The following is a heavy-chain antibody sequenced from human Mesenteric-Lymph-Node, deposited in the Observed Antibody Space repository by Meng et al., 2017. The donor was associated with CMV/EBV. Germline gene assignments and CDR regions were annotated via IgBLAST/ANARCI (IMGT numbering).Heavy chain of an antibody. V-gene: IGHV3-48*03. CDR3: AKERGVGSAGYFDL. J-gene: IGHJ2*01. Sequence: GESLKISCAASGFTFSSYEMNWVRQAPGKGLEWVSYISSSGSTIYYADSVKGRFTISRDNAKNSLYLQMNSLRAEDTAVYYCAKERGVGSAGYFDLWGRGTLVTVSS. D-gene: IGHD3-3*01. CDR2: ISSSGSTI. CDR1: GFTFSSYE.